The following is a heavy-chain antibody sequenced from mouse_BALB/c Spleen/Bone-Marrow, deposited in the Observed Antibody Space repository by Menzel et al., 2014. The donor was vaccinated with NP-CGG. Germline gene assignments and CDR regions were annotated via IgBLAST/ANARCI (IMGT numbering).Heavy chain of an antibody. CDR3: ARILILRYRYFDV. CDR2: IDPANGNT. D-gene: IGHD1-1*01. V-gene: IGHV14-3*02. J-gene: IGHJ1*01. CDR1: GFNIKDTY. Sequence: VQLQQSGAELVKPGASVKLSCTASGFNIKDTYMHWVKQRPEQGLEWIGRIDPANGNTKYDPKFQGKATITVDTSSNTAYLQLSSLTSEDTAVYYCARILILRYRYFDVWGAGTTVTVSS.